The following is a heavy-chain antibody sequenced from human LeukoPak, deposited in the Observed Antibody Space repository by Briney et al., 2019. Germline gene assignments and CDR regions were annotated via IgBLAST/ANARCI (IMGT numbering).Heavy chain of an antibody. CDR1: GFTFGDYA. CDR2: IRSKAYGGTT. V-gene: IGHV3-49*04. CDR3: TSEVLLWFGELLYGMGV. J-gene: IGHJ6*02. D-gene: IGHD3-10*01. Sequence: GGSLRLSCTASGFTFGDYAMSWVRQAPGKGLEWVGFIRSKAYGGTTEYAASVKGRFTISRDDSKSIAYLQMSSLKTEDTAVYYCTSEVLLWFGELLYGMGVWGQGTTVTVSS.